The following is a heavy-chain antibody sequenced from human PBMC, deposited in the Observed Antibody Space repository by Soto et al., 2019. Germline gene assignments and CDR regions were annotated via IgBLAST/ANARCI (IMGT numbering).Heavy chain of an antibody. CDR1: GGTFSSYA. V-gene: IGHV1-69*13. CDR3: ARDHYDSSGYMDYFDY. D-gene: IGHD3-22*01. J-gene: IGHJ4*02. CDR2: IIPIFGTA. Sequence: ASVKVSCKASGGTFSSYAISWVRQAPGQGLEWMGGIIPIFGTANYAQKFQGRVTITADESTSTAYMELSSLRSEDTAVYYCARDHYDSSGYMDYFDYWGQGTLVTVSS.